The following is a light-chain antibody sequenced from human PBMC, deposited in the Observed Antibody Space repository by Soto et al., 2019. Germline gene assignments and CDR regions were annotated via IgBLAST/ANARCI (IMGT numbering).Light chain of an antibody. J-gene: IGKJ1*01. CDR3: QQYHTDWT. V-gene: IGKV1-5*01. CDR1: ESIDNW. CDR2: AAS. Sequence: DIEMTQSPSTLSASLGDTVTITCRASESIDNWLAWYQQKPGKAPKLLIFAASTLVRGVPSTFSGRGSGTEFTLTISSLQADDYATFYCQQYHTDWTFGQGTKVDIK.